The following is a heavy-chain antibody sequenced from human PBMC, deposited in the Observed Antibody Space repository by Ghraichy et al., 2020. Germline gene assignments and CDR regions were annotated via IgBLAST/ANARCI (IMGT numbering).Heavy chain of an antibody. Sequence: GESLNISCKGSGYSFTSYWIGWVRQMPGKGLEWMGIIYPGDSDTRYSPSFQGQVTISADKSISTAYLQWSSLKASDTAMYYCARVESPEAMIVVVTGFDYWGQGTLVTVSS. D-gene: IGHD3-22*01. J-gene: IGHJ4*02. CDR2: IYPGDSDT. V-gene: IGHV5-51*01. CDR1: GYSFTSYW. CDR3: ARVESPEAMIVVVTGFDY.